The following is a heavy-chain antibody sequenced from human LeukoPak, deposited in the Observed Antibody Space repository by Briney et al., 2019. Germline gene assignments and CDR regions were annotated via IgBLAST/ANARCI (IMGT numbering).Heavy chain of an antibody. CDR1: GFTFSSYA. V-gene: IGHV3-30*04. D-gene: IGHD5-12*01. CDR2: IPYDGSNK. J-gene: IGHJ4*02. Sequence: GGSLRLSCAASGFTFSSYAMHWVRQAPGKGLEWVAVIPYDGSNKYYADSVKGRFTISRDNSKNTLYLQMNSLRAEDTAVYYCARATSGYESGNYSDYWGQGTLVTVSS. CDR3: ARATSGYESGNYSDY.